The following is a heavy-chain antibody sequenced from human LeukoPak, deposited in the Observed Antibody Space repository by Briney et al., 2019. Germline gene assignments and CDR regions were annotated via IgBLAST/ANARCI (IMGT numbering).Heavy chain of an antibody. D-gene: IGHD3-22*01. CDR1: GFTFSSYS. CDR2: ISSSSSYI. J-gene: IGHJ4*02. Sequence: PGGSLRLSCAASGFTFSSYSMNWVRQAPGKGLEWVSSISSSSSYIYYADSVKGRFTISRDNAKNSLYLQMNSLRAEDTAVYYCARDPYGSSGQVDYWGQGSLVTVSS. CDR3: ARDPYGSSGQVDY. V-gene: IGHV3-21*01.